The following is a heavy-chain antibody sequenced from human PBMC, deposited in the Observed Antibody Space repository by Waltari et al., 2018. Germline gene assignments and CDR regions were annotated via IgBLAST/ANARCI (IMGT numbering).Heavy chain of an antibody. CDR2: IRYDGSNK. CDR3: AKDLSSGWYSDLDY. CDR1: GFTFCSYG. J-gene: IGHJ4*02. D-gene: IGHD6-19*01. Sequence: QVQLVESGGGVVQPGGSLRLSCAASGFTFCSYGMHWVRQAPGKGLEWVAFIRYDGSNKYYADSVKGRFTISRDNSKNTLYLQMNSLRAEDTAVYYCAKDLSSGWYSDLDYWGQGTLVTVSS. V-gene: IGHV3-30*02.